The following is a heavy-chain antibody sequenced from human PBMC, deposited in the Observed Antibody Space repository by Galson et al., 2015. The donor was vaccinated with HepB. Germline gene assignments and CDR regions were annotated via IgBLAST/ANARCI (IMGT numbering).Heavy chain of an antibody. V-gene: IGHV6-1*01. J-gene: IGHJ4*02. D-gene: IGHD1-1*01. CDR2: TYYRSKWHN. CDR1: GDSVSSTTPT. Sequence: CAISGDSVSSTTPTWNWIRQSPSRGLEWLGRTYYRSKWHNDHTVSVRGRVTVNPDTSKNQFSLQTDSVTAEDTAIYYCARAVTGTIDYWGQGTLVTVSS. CDR3: ARAVTGTIDY.